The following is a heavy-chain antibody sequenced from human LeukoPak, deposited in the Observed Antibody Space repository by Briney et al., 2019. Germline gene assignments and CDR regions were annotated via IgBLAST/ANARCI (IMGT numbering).Heavy chain of an antibody. CDR3: AREIVVPANDAFDI. CDR2: IYYSGST. D-gene: IGHD2-2*01. V-gene: IGHV4-31*11. J-gene: IGHJ3*02. CDR1: GGSFSGYY. Sequence: PSETLSLTCAVYGGSFSGYYWSWIRQHPGKGLEWIGYIYYSGSTYYNPSLKSRVTISVDTSKNQFSLKLSSVTAADTAVYYCAREIVVPANDAFDIWGQGTMVTVSS.